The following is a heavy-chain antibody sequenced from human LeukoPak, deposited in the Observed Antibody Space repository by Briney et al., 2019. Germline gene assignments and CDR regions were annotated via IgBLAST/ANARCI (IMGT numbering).Heavy chain of an antibody. CDR1: GGSFSGYY. D-gene: IGHD6-13*01. Sequence: PSETLSLTCAVYGGSFSGYYWSWIRQPPGKGLEWIGEINHSGSTNYNPSLKSRVTISVDTSKNQFSLKLSSVTAADTAVYYCARGQQLVPPYYYYYMDVWGKGTTVTVSS. V-gene: IGHV4-34*01. CDR2: INHSGST. J-gene: IGHJ6*03. CDR3: ARGQQLVPPYYYYYMDV.